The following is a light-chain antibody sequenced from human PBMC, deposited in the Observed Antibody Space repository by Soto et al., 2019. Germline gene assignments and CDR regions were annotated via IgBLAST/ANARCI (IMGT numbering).Light chain of an antibody. Sequence: QSALTQPASVSGSPGQSITISCTGTSSDVGGYNFVSWYQQHPGKAPKLMIFEVSHRPSGVSIRFSASKSGNTASLTISGLQAEDEADYYCSSYTSSNTLVFGTGTKLTVL. CDR1: SSDVGGYNF. CDR2: EVS. J-gene: IGLJ1*01. V-gene: IGLV2-14*01. CDR3: SSYTSSNTLV.